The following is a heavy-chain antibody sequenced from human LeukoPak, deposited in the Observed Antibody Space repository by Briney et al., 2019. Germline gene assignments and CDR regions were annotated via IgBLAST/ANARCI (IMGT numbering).Heavy chain of an antibody. CDR1: GFTLSRYV. J-gene: IGHJ4*02. V-gene: IGHV3-30*09. Sequence: GGSLRLSCAASGFTLSRYVLPWVGQAPGKGRGGGAVISYYGSNKKHATSVTGRFATSRDNSKNTLYLQMNSLRAEDTAVYYCARASKYVGELSRRGELYFDYWGQGTLVTASS. D-gene: IGHD3-10*01. CDR2: ISYYGSNK. CDR3: ARASKYVGELSRRGELYFDY.